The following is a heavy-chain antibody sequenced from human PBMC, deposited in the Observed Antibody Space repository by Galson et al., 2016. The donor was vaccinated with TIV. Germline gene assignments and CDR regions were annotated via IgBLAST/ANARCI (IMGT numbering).Heavy chain of an antibody. CDR2: ISYYGTT. D-gene: IGHD3-22*01. J-gene: IGHJ3*02. V-gene: IGHV4-39*07. CDR3: ARDRRTYYLNGAFDI. CDR1: GGSISNATNY. Sequence: SETLSLTCTVSGGSISNATNYWGWIRQPPGKGLEWIGTISYYGTTFSNPSLKSHFTISLDTSKNQFSLKLSPVTAADTAIYYCARDRRTYYLNGAFDIWGQGTMVTVSS.